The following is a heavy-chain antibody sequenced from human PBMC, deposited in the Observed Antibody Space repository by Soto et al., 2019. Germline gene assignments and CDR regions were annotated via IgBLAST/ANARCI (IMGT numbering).Heavy chain of an antibody. CDR1: GFTFSHYA. D-gene: IGHD3-16*01. CDR2: ISFVGSNQ. Sequence: QVQLVESGGGVVQPGRSLRLSCAASGFTFSHYAMHWVRQAPGKGLEWVALISFVGSNQYYADSVKGRLTISRDNSENTLYLQINSLRPDDTAVYYCAREPYDGYNDNTFDFWGQGTLVTVSS. V-gene: IGHV3-30-3*01. J-gene: IGHJ4*02. CDR3: AREPYDGYNDNTFDF.